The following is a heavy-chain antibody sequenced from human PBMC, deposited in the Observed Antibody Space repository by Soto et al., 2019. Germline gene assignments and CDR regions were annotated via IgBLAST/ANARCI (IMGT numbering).Heavy chain of an antibody. CDR2: MYYSGST. CDR1: GGSISSYY. CDR3: ARHAFQMNYFDY. V-gene: IGHV4-59*08. J-gene: IGHJ4*02. Sequence: PSETLSLTCTVSGGSISSYYWSWIRQPPGKGLEWIGYMYYSGSTNYNPSLKSRVTISVDTSRHQFSLKLSSVTAADTAVYYCARHAFQMNYFDYWGQGTLVTVSS.